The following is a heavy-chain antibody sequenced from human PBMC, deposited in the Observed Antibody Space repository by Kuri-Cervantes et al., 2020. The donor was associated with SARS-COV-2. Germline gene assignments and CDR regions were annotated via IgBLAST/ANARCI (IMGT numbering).Heavy chain of an antibody. CDR1: GFTFSSYA. D-gene: IGHD3-10*01. V-gene: IGHV3-23*01. Sequence: GESLKISCAASGFTFSSYAMSWVRQAPGKGLEWVSAISGSGGSTYYADSVKGRFTISRDNSKNTLYLQMNSLRAEDTAVYYCASLYYASGSNFWGQGTLVTVSS. CDR2: ISGSGGST. J-gene: IGHJ4*02. CDR3: ASLYYASGSNF.